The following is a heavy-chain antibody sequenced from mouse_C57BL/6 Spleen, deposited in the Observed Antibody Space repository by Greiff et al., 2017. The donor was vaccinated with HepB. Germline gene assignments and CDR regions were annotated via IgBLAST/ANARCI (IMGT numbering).Heavy chain of an antibody. J-gene: IGHJ1*03. Sequence: LVESGAELVKPGASVKMSCKASGYTFTTYPIEWMKQNHGKSLEWIGNFHPYNDDTKYNEKFKGKATLTVEKSSSTVYLELSRLTSDDSAVYYGARSYYGSSWYFDVWGTGTTVTVSS. D-gene: IGHD1-1*01. CDR3: ARSYYGSSWYFDV. CDR1: GYTFTTYP. CDR2: FHPYNDDT. V-gene: IGHV1-47*01.